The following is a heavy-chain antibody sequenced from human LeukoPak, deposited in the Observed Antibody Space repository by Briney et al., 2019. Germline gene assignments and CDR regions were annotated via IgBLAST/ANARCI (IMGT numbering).Heavy chain of an antibody. D-gene: IGHD2-21*02. J-gene: IGHJ5*02. V-gene: IGHV4-59*11. CDR2: IYYSGTT. Sequence: SETLSLTCTVSGGSISSHYWSWIRQPPGKGLEWIGYIYYSGTTNYNPSLKSRVTISVDTSKNQFSLKLSSVTAADTAVYYCARYCASDTCYNGGFDPWGQGTLVTVSS. CDR1: GGSISSHY. CDR3: ARYCASDTCYNGGFDP.